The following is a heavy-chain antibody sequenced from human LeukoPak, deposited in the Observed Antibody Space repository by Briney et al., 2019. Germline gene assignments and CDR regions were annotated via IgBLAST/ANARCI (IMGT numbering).Heavy chain of an antibody. CDR3: AREELYCSGGSCYRWFDP. V-gene: IGHV3-11*04. Sequence: PGGSLRLSCAASGFTFSDYYMSWIRQAPGKGLEWVSYISSSSSTIYYADSVKGRFTISIDKAKNSLYLQMNSLRAEDTAVYYCAREELYCSGGSCYRWFDPWGQGTLVTVSS. CDR2: ISSSSSTI. D-gene: IGHD2-15*01. J-gene: IGHJ5*02. CDR1: GFTFSDYY.